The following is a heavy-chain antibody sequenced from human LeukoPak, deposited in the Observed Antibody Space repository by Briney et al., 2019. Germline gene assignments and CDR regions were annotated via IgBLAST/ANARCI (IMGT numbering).Heavy chain of an antibody. CDR3: ARDSPHYDSGGYYYVMGY. D-gene: IGHD3-22*01. Sequence: ASVKVSCKASGYTFTGYYMHWVRQAPGQGLEWMGWINPNSGGTNYAQKFQGRVTMTRDTSVTTAYMELSRLTSDDTAVYYCARDSPHYDSGGYYYVMGYWGQGTLVTVSS. CDR1: GYTFTGYY. CDR2: INPNSGGT. J-gene: IGHJ4*02. V-gene: IGHV1-2*02.